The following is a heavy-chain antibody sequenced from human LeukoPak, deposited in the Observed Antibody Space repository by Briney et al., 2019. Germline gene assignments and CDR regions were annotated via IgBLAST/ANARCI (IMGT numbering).Heavy chain of an antibody. J-gene: IGHJ2*01. CDR3: AIRNGDYGLWYFGL. CDR2: IYYSGST. Sequence: PSETLSLTCTVSGGSISSYYWSWIRQPPGKGLERIGYIYYSGSTNYNPSLKSRVTISVDTSKNQLSLKLSSVTAADTAVYYCAIRNGDYGLWYFGLWGRGTLVTVSS. V-gene: IGHV4-59*08. D-gene: IGHD4-17*01. CDR1: GGSISSYY.